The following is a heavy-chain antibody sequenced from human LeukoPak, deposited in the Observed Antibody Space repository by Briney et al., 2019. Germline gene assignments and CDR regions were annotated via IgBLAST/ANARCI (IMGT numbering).Heavy chain of an antibody. CDR1: GGSFSGYY. D-gene: IGHD3-10*01. CDR2: INHSGST. Sequence: PSETLSLTCAVYGGSFSGYYWSWIRQPPGKGLEWIGEINHSGSTNYNPSLKSRVTISVDTSKNQFSLKVNSVTAADTAMYYCARDRGLWLGEARDAFDIWGQGTMVTVFS. CDR3: ARDRGLWLGEARDAFDI. J-gene: IGHJ3*02. V-gene: IGHV4-34*01.